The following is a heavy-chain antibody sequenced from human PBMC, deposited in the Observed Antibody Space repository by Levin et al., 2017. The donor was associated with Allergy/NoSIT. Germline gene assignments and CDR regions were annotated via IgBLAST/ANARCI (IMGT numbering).Heavy chain of an antibody. Sequence: PGGSLRLSCAVSGFTFSTYWMHWVRQVPGKGLECISRIDSDGSGTNYADSVKGRFTVSRDNAKNMLYLQMNSLRADDTAVYYCARVTPGGDRGYYYYGMDVWGQGTTVTVS. CDR3: ARVTPGGDRGYYYYGMDV. J-gene: IGHJ6*02. V-gene: IGHV3-74*01. CDR2: IDSDGSGT. D-gene: IGHD2-21*01. CDR1: GFTFSTYW.